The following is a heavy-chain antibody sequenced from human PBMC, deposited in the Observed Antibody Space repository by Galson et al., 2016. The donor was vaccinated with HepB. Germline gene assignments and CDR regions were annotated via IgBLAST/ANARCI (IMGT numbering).Heavy chain of an antibody. D-gene: IGHD6-19*01. J-gene: IGHJ3*02. V-gene: IGHV3-23*01. CDR1: GFTFSSYA. Sequence: SLRLSCAASGFTFSSYAMSWVRQAPGKGLEWVSTISGSGYNTYYADSVKGRFTISRDNSKNTLYLQMSSLRAEDTAVYYCAKSQPGYSSGWYTLPIDAFDIWGQGTMVTVSS. CDR2: ISGSGYNT. CDR3: AKSQPGYSSGWYTLPIDAFDI.